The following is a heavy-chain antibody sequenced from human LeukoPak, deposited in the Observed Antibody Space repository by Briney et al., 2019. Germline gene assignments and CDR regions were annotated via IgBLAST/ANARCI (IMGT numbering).Heavy chain of an antibody. J-gene: IGHJ3*02. CDR3: AKSNGYGLIDI. D-gene: IGHD3-22*01. V-gene: IGHV4-34*01. CDR1: GGSFSGYY. Sequence: PSETLSLTCAVYGGSFSGYYWSWIRQPPGKGLGWIGEINHSGSTNYNPSLKSRVTMSVDTSKNQFSLKLSSVTAADTAVYYCAKSNGYGLIDIWGQGTMVTVSS. CDR2: INHSGST.